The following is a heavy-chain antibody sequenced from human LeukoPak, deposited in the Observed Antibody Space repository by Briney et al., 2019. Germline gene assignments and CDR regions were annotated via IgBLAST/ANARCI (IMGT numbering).Heavy chain of an antibody. D-gene: IGHD1-26*01. V-gene: IGHV1-69*01. CDR1: GGTFSSYA. CDR2: IIPIFGTA. J-gene: IGHJ3*02. CDR3: ARDLGRSYENTAFDI. Sequence: SVKVSCKASGGTFSSYAISWVRQAPGQGLEWMGGIIPIFGTANYAQKFQGRVTITADESTSTAYMELSSLRSEDTAVYYCARDLGRSYENTAFDIWGQGTMVTVSS.